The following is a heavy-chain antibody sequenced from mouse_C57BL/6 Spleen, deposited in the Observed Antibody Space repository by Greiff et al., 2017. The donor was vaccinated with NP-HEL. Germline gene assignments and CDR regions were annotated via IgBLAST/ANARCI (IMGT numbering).Heavy chain of an antibody. V-gene: IGHV5-17*01. CDR2: ISSGSSTI. CDR1: GFTFSDYG. Sequence: EVKLVESGGGLVKPGGSLKLSCAASGFTFSDYGMHWVRQAPEKGLEWVAYISSGSSTIYYADTVKGRFTISRDNAKNTLFLQMTSLRSEDTAMYYCARRTGTGGYYAMDYWGQGTSVTVSS. J-gene: IGHJ4*01. D-gene: IGHD4-1*01. CDR3: ARRTGTGGYYAMDY.